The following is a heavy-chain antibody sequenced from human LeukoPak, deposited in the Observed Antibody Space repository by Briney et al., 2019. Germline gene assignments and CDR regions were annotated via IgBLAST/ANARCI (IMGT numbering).Heavy chain of an antibody. J-gene: IGHJ6*03. CDR2: IYYSGST. V-gene: IGHV4-59*01. Sequence: SETLSLARTVSGGSISSYYWSWIRQPPGKGLEWIGYIYYSGSTNYNPSLKSRVTTSVDTSKNQFSLKLSSVTAADTAVYYCARGMNYYYYMDVWGKGTTVTVSS. CDR1: GGSISSYY. D-gene: IGHD2-8*01. CDR3: ARGMNYYYYMDV.